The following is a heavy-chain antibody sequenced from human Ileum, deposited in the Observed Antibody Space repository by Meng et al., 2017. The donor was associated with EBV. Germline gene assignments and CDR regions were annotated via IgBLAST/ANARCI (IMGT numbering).Heavy chain of an antibody. J-gene: IGHJ5*02. Sequence: QVHLQQWGAVLLKPSEPLSLTCRVYGGFFSGYYWSWIRQSPGKGLEWIGEINHSGSTNYNPSLKSRVTISVDTSKNQFSLKLTSVTAADTAVYYCAREARSSGYHPGIGPWGQGTLVTVSS. CDR3: AREARSSGYHPGIGP. CDR1: GGFFSGYY. D-gene: IGHD3-22*01. CDR2: INHSGST. V-gene: IGHV4-34*02.